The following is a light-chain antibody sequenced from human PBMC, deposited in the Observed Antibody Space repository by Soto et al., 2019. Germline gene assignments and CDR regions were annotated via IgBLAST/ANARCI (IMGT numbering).Light chain of an antibody. CDR2: DAS. J-gene: IGKJ1*01. CDR1: QTISFS. Sequence: DIQMTQSPSTLSASVLDRVTITCRASQTISFSLAWYQQKPGKAPKLLIYDASTLQSGAPSRFSGSESGTEFILTISGLQPGDFATYYCQQYHGYSLTFGQGTKVDIK. V-gene: IGKV1-5*01. CDR3: QQYHGYSLT.